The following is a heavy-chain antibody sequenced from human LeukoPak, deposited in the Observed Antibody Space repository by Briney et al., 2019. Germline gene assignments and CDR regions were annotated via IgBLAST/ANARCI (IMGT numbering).Heavy chain of an antibody. CDR2: IIPIFGIA. J-gene: IGHJ4*02. V-gene: IGHV1-69*13. Sequence: WASVKVSCKASGGTFSSYAISWVRQAPGQGLEWMGGIIPIFGIANYAQKFQGRVTITADESTSTAYMELSSLRSEDTAVYYCVTVAGRDYYFDYWGQGTLVTVSS. D-gene: IGHD6-19*01. CDR3: VTVAGRDYYFDY. CDR1: GGTFSSYA.